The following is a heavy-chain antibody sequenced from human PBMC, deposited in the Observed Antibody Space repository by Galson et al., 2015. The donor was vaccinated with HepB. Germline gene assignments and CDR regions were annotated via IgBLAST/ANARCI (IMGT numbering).Heavy chain of an antibody. CDR2: ISSSSSYI. V-gene: IGHV3-21*01. CDR3: ARDREIYDILTGYYDAFDI. Sequence: LRLSCAASGFTFSSYSMNWVRQAPGKGLEWVSSISSSSSYIYYADSVKGRFTISRDNAKNSLYLQMNSLRAEDTAVYYCARDREIYDILTGYYDAFDIWGQGIMVTVSS. CDR1: GFTFSSYS. J-gene: IGHJ3*02. D-gene: IGHD3-9*01.